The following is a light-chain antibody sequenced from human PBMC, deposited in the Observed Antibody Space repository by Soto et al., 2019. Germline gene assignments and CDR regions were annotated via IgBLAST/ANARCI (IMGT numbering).Light chain of an antibody. V-gene: IGKV3-15*01. CDR1: QSVSSN. Sequence: EIVMTQSPATLSVSPGERATLSCRASQSVSSNFAWYQQKPGQAPRLLIYDASTMATGIPARFSCGGSGTEFTLTISSLQSEDFAVYDCKQYNNWHHRSFGRGTKLEIK. J-gene: IGKJ2*03. CDR3: KQYNNWHHRS. CDR2: DAS.